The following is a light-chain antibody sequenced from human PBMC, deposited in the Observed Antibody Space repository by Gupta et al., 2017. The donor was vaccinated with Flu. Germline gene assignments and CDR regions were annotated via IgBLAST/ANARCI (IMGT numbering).Light chain of an antibody. CDR3: MQALQTPLYT. Sequence: TPGEPASISCRSSQSLLHSDGYNYLGWYLQKPGQSPQLLIYLGSTRASGVPDRFSGSGSGTDFTLRICKVEAEDVGFYYCMQALQTPLYTFGQGTKLEIK. J-gene: IGKJ2*01. CDR2: LGS. V-gene: IGKV2-28*01. CDR1: QSLLHSDGYNY.